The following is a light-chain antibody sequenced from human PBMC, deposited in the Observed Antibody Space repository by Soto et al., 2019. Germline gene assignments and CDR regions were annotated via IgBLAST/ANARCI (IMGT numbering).Light chain of an antibody. Sequence: QSVLTQPPSVSGAPGQRVTISCTGSSSNIGAGYDVHWYQQLPGTAPKLLIYGNSNRPSGVPDRFSGSKSGTSASLAITGLQAEDEADYYCQSYDSSLSSVVFGGGTQLPS. CDR1: SSNIGAGYD. CDR3: QSYDSSLSSVV. CDR2: GNS. J-gene: IGLJ2*01. V-gene: IGLV1-40*01.